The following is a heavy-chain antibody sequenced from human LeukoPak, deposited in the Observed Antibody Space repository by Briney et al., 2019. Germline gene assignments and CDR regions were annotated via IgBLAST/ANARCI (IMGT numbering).Heavy chain of an antibody. CDR2: INPSGDNT. CDR1: GYTFTNNF. J-gene: IGHJ4*02. Sequence: ASVKVSCKASGYTFTNNFMHWVRQAPGQGLEWMGIINPSGDNTWYAQKFQGRVTMTRDMATSTDYMEVSSLRAEDTAVYYCAKSRTIFGVVNPDYWGQGTLVTVSS. V-gene: IGHV1-46*01. CDR3: AKSRTIFGVVNPDY. D-gene: IGHD3-3*01.